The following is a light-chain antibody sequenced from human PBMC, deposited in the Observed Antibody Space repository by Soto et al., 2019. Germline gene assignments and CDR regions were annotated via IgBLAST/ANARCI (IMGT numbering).Light chain of an antibody. CDR2: LEGSGSY. Sequence: QSVLTQSSSASASLGSSVKLTCTLSSGHSSYIIEWHQQQPGKAPRYLMKLEGSGSYNKGSGVPDRFSGSSSGADRYLTISNLQVEDEANYYCETWDSNTRVFGGGTQLTVL. CDR1: SGHSSYI. J-gene: IGLJ2*01. CDR3: ETWDSNTRV. V-gene: IGLV4-60*02.